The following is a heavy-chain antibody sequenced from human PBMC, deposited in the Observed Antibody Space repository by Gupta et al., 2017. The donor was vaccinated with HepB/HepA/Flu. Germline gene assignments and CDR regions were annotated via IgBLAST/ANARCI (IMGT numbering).Heavy chain of an antibody. Sequence: EVQLVQPGGDLVPPGGSLRLSFAAFGFMVSTYDMNWVRQAPGKGLEWLAYISGGSAFQDCADSVKGRFSISRDDAPNTLFLELNSLTAADTTLYYCTRELAKSGFDLWGQGTPVTVSS. D-gene: IGHD6-25*01. V-gene: IGHV3-48*03. CDR3: TRELAKSGFDL. J-gene: IGHJ4*02. CDR1: GFMVSTYD. CDR2: ISGGSAFQ.